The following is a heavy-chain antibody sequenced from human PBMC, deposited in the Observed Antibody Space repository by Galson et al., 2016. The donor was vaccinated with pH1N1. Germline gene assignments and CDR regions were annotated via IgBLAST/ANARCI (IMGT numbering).Heavy chain of an antibody. J-gene: IGHJ4*02. D-gene: IGHD2-8*01. V-gene: IGHV3-74*01. CDR1: GFIFSSYW. Sequence: SLRLSCAGSGFIFSSYWMHWVRQVPGKGLVGVSHINFDGTKTNYADSVKGRFTISRDNAKNTLYLQMNSLSVEDMAVYYCIRALNGTWIWGQGTLVTVSS. CDR3: IRALNGTWI. CDR2: INFDGTKT.